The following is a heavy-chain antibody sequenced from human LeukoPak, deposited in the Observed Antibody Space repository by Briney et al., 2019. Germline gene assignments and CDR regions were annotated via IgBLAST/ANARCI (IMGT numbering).Heavy chain of an antibody. CDR2: ISGSGGST. CDR1: GFTFSSYA. V-gene: IGHV3-23*01. CDR3: AKDKWELHKPFFYDY. J-gene: IGHJ4*02. Sequence: HAGGSLRLSCAASGFTFSSYAMSWVRQAPGKGLEWVSAISGSGGSTYYADSVKGRFTISRDNSKNTLYLQMNSLRAEDTAVYYCAKDKWELHKPFFYDYWGQGTLVTVSS. D-gene: IGHD1-26*01.